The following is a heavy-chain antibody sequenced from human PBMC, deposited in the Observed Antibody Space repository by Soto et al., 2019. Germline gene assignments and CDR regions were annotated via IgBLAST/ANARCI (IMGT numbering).Heavy chain of an antibody. CDR3: ASGGSASYYYYGMDV. Sequence: SVKVSCKASGGTFSSYAISWVRQAPGQGLEWMGGIIPIFGTANYARKFQGRVTITADESTSTAYMELSSLRSEDTAVYYCASGGSASYYYYGMDVWGQGTTVTVSS. CDR1: GGTFSSYA. D-gene: IGHD3-10*01. V-gene: IGHV1-69*13. CDR2: IIPIFGTA. J-gene: IGHJ6*02.